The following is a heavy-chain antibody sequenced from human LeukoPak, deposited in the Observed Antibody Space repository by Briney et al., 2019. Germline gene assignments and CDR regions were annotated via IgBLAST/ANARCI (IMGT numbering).Heavy chain of an antibody. CDR1: GGSISSSNW. V-gene: IGHV4-4*02. CDR2: INHSGST. D-gene: IGHD2-21*02. Sequence: PSETLSLTCAVSGGSISSSNWWSWVRQPPGKGLEWIGEINHSGSTNYNPSLKSRVTISVDTSKNQFSLKLTSVTAADTAVYYCARGLSAIVHWGQGTLVTVSS. CDR3: ARGLSAIVH. J-gene: IGHJ4*02.